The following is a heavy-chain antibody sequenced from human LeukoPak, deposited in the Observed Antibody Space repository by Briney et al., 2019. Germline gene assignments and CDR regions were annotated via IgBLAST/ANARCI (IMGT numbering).Heavy chain of an antibody. CDR1: GFTFSSYE. V-gene: IGHV3-48*03. Sequence: GGSLRLSCAASGFTFSSYEMNWVRQAPGKGLEWVSYISSSGSTIYCADSVKGPFTISRDNAKNSLYLQMNRLRAEDTAVYYCARDSRVFGYSGYDSGHGGPYFDYWGQGTLVTVSS. CDR2: ISSSGSTI. J-gene: IGHJ4*02. CDR3: ARDSRVFGYSGYDSGHGGPYFDY. D-gene: IGHD5-12*01.